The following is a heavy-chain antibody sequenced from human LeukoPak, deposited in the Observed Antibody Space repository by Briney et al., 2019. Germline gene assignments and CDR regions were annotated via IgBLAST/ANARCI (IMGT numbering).Heavy chain of an antibody. CDR3: ARHRTKTAEVY. V-gene: IGHV4-38-2*01. J-gene: IGHJ4*02. CDR1: GYSISSGYY. CDR2: IYHSGST. D-gene: IGHD1-14*01. Sequence: PSETLSLTCAVSGYSISSGYYWGWIRQPPGKGLEWIGSIYHSGSTYYNPSLKSRVTISVDTSKNQFSLKLSSVTAADTAVYYCARHRTKTAEVYWGQRTLVTVSS.